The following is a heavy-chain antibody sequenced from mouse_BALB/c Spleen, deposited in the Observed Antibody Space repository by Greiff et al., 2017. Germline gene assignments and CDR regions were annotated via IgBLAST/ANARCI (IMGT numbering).Heavy chain of an antibody. CDR1: GFAFSSYD. J-gene: IGHJ3*01. V-gene: IGHV5-12-1*01. D-gene: IGHD1-1*01. CDR2: ISSGGGST. CDR3: ARHWGYYGSSLFAY. Sequence: VQLKESGGGLVKPGGSLKLSCAASGFAFSSYDMSWVRQTPEKRLEWVAYISSGGGSTYYPDTVKGRFTISRDNAKNTLYLQMSSLKSEDTAMYYCARHWGYYGSSLFAYWGQGTLVTVSA.